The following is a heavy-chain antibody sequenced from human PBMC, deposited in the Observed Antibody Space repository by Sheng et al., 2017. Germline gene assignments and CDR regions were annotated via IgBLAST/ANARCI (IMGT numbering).Heavy chain of an antibody. CDR3: ARENYSNGGNYYYYYMDV. Sequence: QVQLVQSGAEVKKPGSSVKVSCKASGGTFSSYAISWVRQAPGQGLEWMGGIIPIFGTANYAQKFQGRVTITTDESTSTAYMELSSLRSEDTAVYYCARENYSNGGNYYYYYMDVWGKGTTVTVSS. D-gene: IGHD4-4*01. V-gene: IGHV1-69*05. J-gene: IGHJ6*03. CDR2: IIPIFGTA. CDR1: GGTFSSYA.